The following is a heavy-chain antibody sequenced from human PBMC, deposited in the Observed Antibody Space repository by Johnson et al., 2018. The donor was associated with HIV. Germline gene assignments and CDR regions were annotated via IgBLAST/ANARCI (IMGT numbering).Heavy chain of an antibody. D-gene: IGHD6-6*01. CDR2: ISSSGGTI. J-gene: IGHJ3*02. CDR1: RFTFSDYY. Sequence: QEQLVESGGGLVKPGGSLRLSCAASRFTFSDYYMSWIRQTPGKGLEWVSYISSSGGTIYYADSVKGRFSISRDNAKNSLYLQMNSLRAEDTAVYYCAFIEYSSLDAFDIWGQGTMVTVSS. CDR3: AFIEYSSLDAFDI. V-gene: IGHV3-11*04.